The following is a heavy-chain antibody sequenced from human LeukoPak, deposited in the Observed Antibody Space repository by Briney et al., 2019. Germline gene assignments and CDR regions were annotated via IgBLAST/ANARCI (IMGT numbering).Heavy chain of an antibody. CDR2: INPNSGGT. Sequence: ASVKLSCKASGYSFSGYDMHWVRQAPGQGLEWMGWINPNSGGTNYAQKFQGRVTMTRDTSISTAYMELSRLRSDDTAVYYCARGYPLSTTAAGTYFQHWGQGTLVTVSS. CDR3: ARGYPLSTTAAGTYFQH. CDR1: GYSFSGYD. J-gene: IGHJ1*01. V-gene: IGHV1-2*02. D-gene: IGHD6-13*01.